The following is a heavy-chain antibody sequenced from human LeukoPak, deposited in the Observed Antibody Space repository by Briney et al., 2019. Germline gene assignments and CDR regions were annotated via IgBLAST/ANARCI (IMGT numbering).Heavy chain of an antibody. Sequence: ASVKVSCKSSGHTFTNYYLHWVRQAPGQGLEWLGWIHPNTGATNYAQKFQGRVIVTRDTSISTTYVELSRLTSADTAVYYCASYASGYNWLKVWGQGTLVTVSS. CDR3: ASYASGYNWLKV. J-gene: IGHJ5*02. CDR2: IHPNTGAT. V-gene: IGHV1-2*02. D-gene: IGHD2-2*01. CDR1: GHTFTNYY.